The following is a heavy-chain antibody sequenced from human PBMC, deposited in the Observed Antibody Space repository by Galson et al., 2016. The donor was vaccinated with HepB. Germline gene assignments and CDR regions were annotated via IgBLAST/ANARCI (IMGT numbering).Heavy chain of an antibody. Sequence: LRLSCAASGFTFSDSAMHWVRQASGKGLEWVGRIRNKAYTYATAYAASVKGRFTISRDDSKNTAYLQMNSLKTEDTAVYYCTSSFSTYYDILTGYYTKDYWGQGTLVTVSS. CDR3: TSSFSTYYDILTGYYTKDY. D-gene: IGHD3-9*01. CDR2: IRNKAYTYAT. J-gene: IGHJ4*02. V-gene: IGHV3-73*01. CDR1: GFTFSDSA.